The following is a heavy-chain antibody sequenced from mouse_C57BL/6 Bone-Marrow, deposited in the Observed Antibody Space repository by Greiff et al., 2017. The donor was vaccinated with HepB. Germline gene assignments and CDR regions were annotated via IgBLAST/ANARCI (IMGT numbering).Heavy chain of an antibody. Sequence: QVQLQQPGAELVRPGTSVKLSCKASGYTFTSYWMHWVKQRPGQGLEWIGEIDPSDSYTNYNQKFKGKATLTVDTSSSTAYMQLSSLTSEDSAVYYCARKNNRYCYGSSYADYWGQGTTLTVSS. CDR1: GYTFTSYW. D-gene: IGHD1-1*01. CDR3: ARKNNRYCYGSSYADY. V-gene: IGHV1-59*01. CDR2: IDPSDSYT. J-gene: IGHJ2*01.